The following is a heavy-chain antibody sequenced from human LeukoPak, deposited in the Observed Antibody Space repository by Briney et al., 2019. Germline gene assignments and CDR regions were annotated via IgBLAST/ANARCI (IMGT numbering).Heavy chain of an antibody. Sequence: AGGSLRLSCATSGFTFSSYGMSWVRQAPGKGLEWVSAITGSSRSTYYADSVKGRFTISRDNSKNTLYLQMNSLRAEDTAIYYCAKDQLNRFCSGGSCSTTHDYWGQGTLVTVSS. D-gene: IGHD2-15*01. J-gene: IGHJ4*02. V-gene: IGHV3-23*01. CDR3: AKDQLNRFCSGGSCSTTHDY. CDR2: ITGSSRST. CDR1: GFTFSSYG.